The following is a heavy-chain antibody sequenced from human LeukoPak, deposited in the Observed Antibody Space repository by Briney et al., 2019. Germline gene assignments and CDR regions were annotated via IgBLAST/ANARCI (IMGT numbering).Heavy chain of an antibody. CDR2: ISSSSSYI. Sequence: PGGSLRLSCAASGFTFSSYSMNWVRQAPGKGLEWDSAISSSSSYIYYADSVKGRFTISRDNAKNSLYLQMNSLRAEDTAVYYCARDGWELLRFDYWGQGTLVTVSS. D-gene: IGHD1-26*01. CDR3: ARDGWELLRFDY. V-gene: IGHV3-21*01. J-gene: IGHJ4*02. CDR1: GFTFSSYS.